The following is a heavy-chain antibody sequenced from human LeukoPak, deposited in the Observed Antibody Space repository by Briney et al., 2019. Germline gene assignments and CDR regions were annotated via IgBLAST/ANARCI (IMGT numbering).Heavy chain of an antibody. D-gene: IGHD4-17*01. J-gene: IGHJ4*02. Sequence: ASVKVSCKASGGTFSSYAISWVRQAPRQGLEWMGRIIPILGIANYAQKFQGRVTITADKSTSTAYMELSGLRSEDTAVYFCAKDLHGDYVRWGDYWGQGTLVTVSS. V-gene: IGHV1-69*04. CDR2: IIPILGIA. CDR3: AKDLHGDYVRWGDY. CDR1: GGTFSSYA.